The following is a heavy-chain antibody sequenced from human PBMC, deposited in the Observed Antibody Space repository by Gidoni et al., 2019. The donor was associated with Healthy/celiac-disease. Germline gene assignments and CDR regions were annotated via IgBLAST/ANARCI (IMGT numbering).Heavy chain of an antibody. J-gene: IGHJ4*02. V-gene: IGHV3-11*01. D-gene: IGHD6-19*01. Sequence: QVQLVESGGGLVKPGGSLSLSCAASGFTFSDYYISWIRQAPGKGLEWVSYIRSSGSTIYDADSVKGRFTISRDNAKNSLYLQMNSLRAEDTAVYYCARDRGRRVGLAVAGHHFDYWGQGTLVTVSS. CDR2: IRSSGSTI. CDR1: GFTFSDYY. CDR3: ARDRGRRVGLAVAGHHFDY.